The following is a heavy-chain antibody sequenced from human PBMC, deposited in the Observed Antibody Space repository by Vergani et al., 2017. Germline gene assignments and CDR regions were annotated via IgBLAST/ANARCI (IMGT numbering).Heavy chain of an antibody. CDR3: ARWGNEKRLDS. J-gene: IGHJ5*01. CDR1: GFTFSSHG. V-gene: IGHV3-33*01. D-gene: IGHD1-1*01. CDR2: IWYDVSNK. Sequence: QVQLVESEGGVVQPGRSLTLSCVASGFTFSSHGMHWVRQAPGKGLEWVAVIWYDVSNKYYGDSVKGRFTISRENSKNTLYLQMNSLRVEDTAVYYCARWGNEKRLDSWGQGTLVTVSS.